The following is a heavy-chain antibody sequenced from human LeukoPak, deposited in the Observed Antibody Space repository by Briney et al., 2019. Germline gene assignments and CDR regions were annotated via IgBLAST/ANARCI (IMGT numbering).Heavy chain of an antibody. V-gene: IGHV1-69*13. CDR1: GGTFSSYA. Sequence: ASVKVSCKASGGTFSSYAISWVRQAPGQGLEWMGGIIPIFGTANYAQKFQGRVTITADESTRTAYMELSNLRSEDTAVSYCARRVAYSSGWYQDYYYYMDVWGKGTTVTVSS. J-gene: IGHJ6*03. CDR3: ARRVAYSSGWYQDYYYYMDV. D-gene: IGHD6-19*01. CDR2: IIPIFGTA.